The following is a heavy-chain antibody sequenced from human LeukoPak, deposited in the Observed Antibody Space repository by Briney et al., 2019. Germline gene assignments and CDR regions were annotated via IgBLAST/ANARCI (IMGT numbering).Heavy chain of an antibody. V-gene: IGHV5-51*01. CDR1: GYTFITYW. CDR2: IYPGDSDT. CDR3: ATGYGGGRGAFDI. Sequence: RAGESLKISCKGSGYTFITYWIGWVRQMPGKGLEWMGIIYPGDSDTRYSPSFQGQVTISSDKSISTAYVQWRSLKASDTAMYYCATGYGGGRGAFDIWGQGTMVTVSS. J-gene: IGHJ3*02. D-gene: IGHD6-19*01.